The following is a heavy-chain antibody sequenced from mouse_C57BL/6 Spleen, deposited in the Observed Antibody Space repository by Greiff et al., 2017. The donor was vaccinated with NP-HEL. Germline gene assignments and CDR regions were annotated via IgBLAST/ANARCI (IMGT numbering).Heavy chain of an antibody. CDR2: ISDGGSYT. Sequence: EVKLMESGGGLVKPGGSLKLSCAASGFTFSSYAMSWVRQTPEKRLEWVATISDGGSYTYYPDNVKGRFTISRDNAKNNLYLQMSHLKSEDTAMYYCARETYYSNYWAMDYWGQGTSVTVSS. D-gene: IGHD2-5*01. V-gene: IGHV5-4*01. CDR1: GFTFSSYA. J-gene: IGHJ4*01. CDR3: ARETYYSNYWAMDY.